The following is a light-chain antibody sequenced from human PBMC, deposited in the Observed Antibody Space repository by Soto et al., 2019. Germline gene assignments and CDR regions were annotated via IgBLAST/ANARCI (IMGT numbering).Light chain of an antibody. CDR2: AAS. V-gene: IGKV1-17*01. J-gene: IGKJ2*01. CDR1: QGIRTD. CDR3: LQYYDYPYT. Sequence: DIQMTQSPSSLSAAVEDRVTITCRASQGIRTDLAWYQHKPGKAPKRLIYAASSLQSGVPSRFSGSGSETQFTLTITILQPEDYATYYCLQYYDYPYTFGQGTRLEIK.